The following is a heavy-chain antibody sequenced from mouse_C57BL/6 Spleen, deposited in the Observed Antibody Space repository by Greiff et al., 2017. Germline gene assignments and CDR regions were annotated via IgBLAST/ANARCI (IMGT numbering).Heavy chain of an antibody. V-gene: IGHV2-5*01. J-gene: IGHJ4*01. CDR3: ARIYYDYDAYAMDY. CDR2: IWRGGST. Sequence: QVHVKQSGPGLVQPSQSLSITCTVSGFSLTSYGVHWVRQSPGKGLEWLGVIWRGGSTDYNAAFMSRLSITKDNSKSQVFFKMNSLQADDTAIYYCARIYYDYDAYAMDYWGQGTSVTVSS. CDR1: GFSLTSYG. D-gene: IGHD2-4*01.